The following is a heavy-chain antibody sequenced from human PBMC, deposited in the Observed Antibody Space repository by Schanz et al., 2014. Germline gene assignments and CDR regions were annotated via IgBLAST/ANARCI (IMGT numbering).Heavy chain of an antibody. J-gene: IGHJ4*02. Sequence: QVQLVQSEPELKEPGASVKVSCQASGYTFTGYSIHWVRQAPGQGLEWMGRIYPKSGGTIFAQKFQGRVTLTSDTSISTAFMELSGLTSDDTATYFCARARYTGYDCSGYWGQGTLLIVSS. CDR3: ARARYTGYDCSGY. CDR1: GYTFTGYS. CDR2: IYPKSGGT. V-gene: IGHV1-2*06. D-gene: IGHD5-12*01.